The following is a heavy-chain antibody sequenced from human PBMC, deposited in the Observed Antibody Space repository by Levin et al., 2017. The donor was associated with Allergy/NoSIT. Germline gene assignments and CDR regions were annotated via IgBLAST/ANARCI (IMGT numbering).Heavy chain of an antibody. CDR2: FDPEDGET. CDR3: ATGVGGWYSSRFDY. J-gene: IGHJ4*02. D-gene: IGHD6-19*01. CDR1: GYTLTELS. Sequence: GESLKISCKVSGYTLTELSMHWVRQAPGKGLEWMGGFDPEDGETIYAQKFQGRVTMTEDTSTDTAYMELSSLRSEDTAVYYCATGVGGWYSSRFDYWGQGNLVTVSS. V-gene: IGHV1-24*01.